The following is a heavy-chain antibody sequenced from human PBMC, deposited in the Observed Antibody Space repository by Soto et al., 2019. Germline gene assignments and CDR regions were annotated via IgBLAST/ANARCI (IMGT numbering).Heavy chain of an antibody. CDR2: INPSGGST. J-gene: IGHJ3*02. CDR1: GYTFTSYY. V-gene: IGHV1-46*01. Sequence: ASVKVSCKASGYTFTSYYMHWVRQAPGQGLEWMGIINPSGGSTSYAQKFQGRVTMTRDTSTSTVYMELSSLRSEDTAVYYCAAREVSAAALDAFDIWGQGTMVTVSS. D-gene: IGHD2-15*01. CDR3: AAREVSAAALDAFDI.